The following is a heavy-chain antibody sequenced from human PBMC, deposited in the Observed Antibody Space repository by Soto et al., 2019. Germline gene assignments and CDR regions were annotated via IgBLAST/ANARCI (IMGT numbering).Heavy chain of an antibody. Sequence: GASVKVSCKTSGYIFTDHLIHWVRQSPGQGLQWVGWVHPDSGGTNVAQAFQERVTMTADTSITTAYMDLARLRPDDTAIFYCARGAQGFFPVSGIYFYFDHWGQGTPVTVSS. CDR1: GYIFTDHL. J-gene: IGHJ4*02. V-gene: IGHV1-2*02. CDR3: ARGAQGFFPVSGIYFYFDH. D-gene: IGHD3-22*01. CDR2: VHPDSGGT.